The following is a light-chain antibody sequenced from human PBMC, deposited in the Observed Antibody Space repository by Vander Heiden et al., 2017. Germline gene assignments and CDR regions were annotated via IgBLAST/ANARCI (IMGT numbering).Light chain of an antibody. CDR3: ASWDDSLNAVV. J-gene: IGLJ2*01. CDR2: NDD. Sequence: QSVLTQPPSVSEAPKQRVTISYSGSNSNVGNNGVNWYQHLPGKAPKLLIYNDDLLTSGVSDRFSGSRSGASASLAISGLQAEDEGDYYCASWDDSLNAVVFGGGTKLAVL. CDR1: NSNVGNNG. V-gene: IGLV1-36*01.